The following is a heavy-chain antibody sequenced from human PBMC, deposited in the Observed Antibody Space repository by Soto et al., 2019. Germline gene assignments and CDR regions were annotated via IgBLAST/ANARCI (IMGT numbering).Heavy chain of an antibody. CDR2: ISGSGGST. D-gene: IGHD2-2*01. Sequence: GGSLRLSCAASGFTFSSYAMSWVRQAPGKGLEWVSAISGSGGSTYYADSVKGRFTISRDNSKNTLYLQMNSLRAEDTAVYYCANSPQAPATWAVGPGYYYYYMDVWGKGTTVTVSS. V-gene: IGHV3-23*01. CDR3: ANSPQAPATWAVGPGYYYYYMDV. CDR1: GFTFSSYA. J-gene: IGHJ6*03.